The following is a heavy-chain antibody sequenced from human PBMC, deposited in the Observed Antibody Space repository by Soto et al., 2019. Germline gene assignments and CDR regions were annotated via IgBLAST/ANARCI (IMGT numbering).Heavy chain of an antibody. Sequence: SVKVSCKASGGTFSSYTISWVRQAPGQGLEWMGRIIPILGIANYAQKFQGRVTITADKSTSTAYMELSSLRSEDTALYYCAREHDYGDYAVDYWGQGTRVTVSS. D-gene: IGHD4-17*01. CDR2: IIPILGIA. CDR3: AREHDYGDYAVDY. CDR1: GGTFSSYT. V-gene: IGHV1-69*04. J-gene: IGHJ4*02.